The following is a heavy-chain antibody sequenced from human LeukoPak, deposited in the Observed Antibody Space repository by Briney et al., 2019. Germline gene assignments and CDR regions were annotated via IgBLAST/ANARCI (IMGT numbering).Heavy chain of an antibody. CDR2: IFYSGST. V-gene: IGHV4-39*07. J-gene: IGHJ5*02. D-gene: IGHD2-8*02. CDR1: SGSISTSNYY. Sequence: SETLSLTCTVSSGSISTSNYYWGWVRQPPGKALEWIGNIFYSGSTYYSPSLKSRVTISVDTSKNQFSLKLSSVTAADTAVYYCARGQSAKRTNVVYAIRNWFDPWGQGTLVTVSP. CDR3: ARGQSAKRTNVVYAIRNWFDP.